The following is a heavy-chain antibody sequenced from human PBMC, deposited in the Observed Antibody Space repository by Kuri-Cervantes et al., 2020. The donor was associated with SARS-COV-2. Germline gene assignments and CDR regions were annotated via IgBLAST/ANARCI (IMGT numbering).Heavy chain of an antibody. J-gene: IGHJ4*02. V-gene: IGHV1-18*01. D-gene: IGHD6-13*01. Sequence: ASVNVSRMGSGYPFTSYVTSWVRQAPGQGLEWMGGISAYNGNTNYAQKLPGRVTMTTDTSTSTAYMELSSLRSDDTAVYYCARRPYSSSWYAYFDYWGQGTLVTVSS. CDR3: ARRPYSSSWYAYFDY. CDR1: GYPFTSYV. CDR2: ISAYNGNT.